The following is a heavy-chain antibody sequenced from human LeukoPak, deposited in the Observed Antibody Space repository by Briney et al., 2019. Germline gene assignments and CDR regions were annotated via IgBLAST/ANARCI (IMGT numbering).Heavy chain of an antibody. V-gene: IGHV4-61*02. D-gene: IGHD3-3*01. CDR1: GGSISSGSYY. CDR3: ARDPTYYDFWSGYFDY. CDR2: IYTSGST. Sequence: SETLSLTCTVSGGSISSGSYYWSWIRQPAGKGLEWIGRIYTSGSTNYNPSLKSRVTISVDTSKNQFSLQLSPVTAADTAVYYCARDPTYYDFWSGYFDYWGQGTLVTVSS. J-gene: IGHJ4*02.